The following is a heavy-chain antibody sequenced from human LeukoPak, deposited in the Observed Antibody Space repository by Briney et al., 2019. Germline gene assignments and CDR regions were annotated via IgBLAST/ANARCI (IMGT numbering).Heavy chain of an antibody. CDR1: GFTFSSYA. D-gene: IGHD3-10*01. J-gene: IGHJ4*02. CDR2: ISSRSSYI. V-gene: IGHV3-21*01. Sequence: KSGGSLRLSCAASGFTFSSYAMSWVRQDPGKGLEWVSSISSRSSYIYYANSVKGRFTISRDNAKNSLYLEMNSLRAEDTAVYSCSKSPWEGHGSGSNTVDSCGQGTLVTVSS. CDR3: SKSPWEGHGSGSNTVDS.